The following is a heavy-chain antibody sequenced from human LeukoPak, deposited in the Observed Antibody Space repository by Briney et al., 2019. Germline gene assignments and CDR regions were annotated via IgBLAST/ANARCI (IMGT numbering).Heavy chain of an antibody. Sequence: SETLSLTCSVSGGSITGSGYYWGWIRQPPGKGLEWIGSIYYSGSTYYNPSLKSRVTISVDTSKNQFSLKLSSVTAADTAVYYCARDENVLLWFGELYYFDYWGQGTLVTVSS. CDR1: GGSITGSGYY. D-gene: IGHD3-10*01. CDR3: ARDENVLLWFGELYYFDY. J-gene: IGHJ4*02. CDR2: IYYSGST. V-gene: IGHV4-39*07.